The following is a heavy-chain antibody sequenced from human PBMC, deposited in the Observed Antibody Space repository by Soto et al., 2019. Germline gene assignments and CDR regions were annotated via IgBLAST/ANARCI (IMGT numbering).Heavy chain of an antibody. V-gene: IGHV4-61*01. CDR2: IYYSGIS. Sequence: SETLSLTCTISGGSVSSTSYYWSWLRQPPGKGLEWIGYIYYSGISRYTPSLKSRVTILLDMSKNQFSLKLSYVTAADTAIYHCARIVGSHYEVDVWRQGTTVTVSS. J-gene: IGHJ6*02. D-gene: IGHD4-17*01. CDR1: GGSVSSTSYY. CDR3: ARIVGSHYEVDV.